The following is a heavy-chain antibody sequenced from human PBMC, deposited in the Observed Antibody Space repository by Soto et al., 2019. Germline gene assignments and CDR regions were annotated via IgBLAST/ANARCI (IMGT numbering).Heavy chain of an antibody. J-gene: IGHJ6*02. D-gene: IGHD5-18*01. CDR3: ARAWIQLWLAGGGYGMDV. Sequence: CTVSGGSISSGGYYWSWIRQPPGKGLEWIGYIYYSGSTYYNPSLKSRVTISVDTSKNQFSLKLSSVTAADTAVYYCARAWIQLWLAGGGYGMDVWGQGTTVTVSS. V-gene: IGHV4-30-4*01. CDR1: GGSISSGGYY. CDR2: IYYSGST.